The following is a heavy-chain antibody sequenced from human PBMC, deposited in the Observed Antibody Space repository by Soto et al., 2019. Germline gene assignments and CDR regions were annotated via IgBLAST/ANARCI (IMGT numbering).Heavy chain of an antibody. Sequence: QVQLVESGGGVVQPGRSLRLSCAASGFTFSSYGMHWVRQAPGKGLEWVAVISYDGSNKYYADSVKGRFTISRDNSKNTLYLQMNSLRAEDTAVYYCAKVAVGHCSSTSCYASNLWGQGTLVTVSS. CDR1: GFTFSSYG. J-gene: IGHJ4*02. V-gene: IGHV3-30*18. CDR2: ISYDGSNK. D-gene: IGHD2-2*01. CDR3: AKVAVGHCSSTSCYASNL.